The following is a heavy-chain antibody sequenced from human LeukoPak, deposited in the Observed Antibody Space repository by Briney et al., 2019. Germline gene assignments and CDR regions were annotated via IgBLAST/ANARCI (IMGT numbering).Heavy chain of an antibody. CDR3: ARDFTPEWFDIH. Sequence: GGSLRLSCVASGLAFSSYSMHWGRQAPGKALEWVGVISYDGSDEYYTDSVKGRFTISRDNSKNTVYLQMNSLRADDTAVYYCARDFTPEWFDIHWGQGTLVTVS. J-gene: IGHJ4*02. CDR1: GLAFSSYS. V-gene: IGHV3-30*04. D-gene: IGHD3-3*01. CDR2: ISYDGSDE.